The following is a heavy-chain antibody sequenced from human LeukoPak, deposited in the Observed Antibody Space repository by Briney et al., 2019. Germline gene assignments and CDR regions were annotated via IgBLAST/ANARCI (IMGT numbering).Heavy chain of an antibody. CDR3: ATINYYGSGSYTYYYYYYMDV. CDR1: GFTLSTYS. D-gene: IGHD3-10*01. Sequence: GGSLRLSCEGSGFTLSTYSMMWVRQAPGKGLEWVSSISSSSSYITYADSVKGRFTISRDNAKNSLYLQMHSLRAEDTAVYYCATINYYGSGSYTYYYYYYMDVWGKGTTVTISS. CDR2: ISSSSSYI. J-gene: IGHJ6*03. V-gene: IGHV3-21*01.